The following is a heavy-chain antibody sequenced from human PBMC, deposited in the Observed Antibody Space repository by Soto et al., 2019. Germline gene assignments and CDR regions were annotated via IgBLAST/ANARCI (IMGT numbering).Heavy chain of an antibody. Sequence: PSETLSLTCAVYGGPFSGYSWSWIRQPPGKGLEWIGYIYHSGSTYYNPSLKSRVTISVDRSKNQFSLKLTSVTAEDTAVYYCARGGGSGYYTIDYWGQGTLVTVSS. V-gene: IGHV4-34*09. CDR2: IYHSGST. J-gene: IGHJ4*02. CDR3: ARGGGSGYYTIDY. D-gene: IGHD3-22*01. CDR1: GGPFSGYS.